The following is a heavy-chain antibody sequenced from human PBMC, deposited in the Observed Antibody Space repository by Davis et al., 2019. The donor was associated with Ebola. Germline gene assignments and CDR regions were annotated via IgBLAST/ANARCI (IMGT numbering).Heavy chain of an antibody. V-gene: IGHV4-59*01. CDR1: VGSFSGYY. Sequence: PSETLSLTCAVYVGSFSGYYWTWIRRPPGKGLEWIGYMYYSGSTYYNPSLKSRVTISIDASKNQFSLKLSSVTAADTAVYYCAMEVYYYGMDVWGQGTTVTVSS. CDR2: MYYSGST. CDR3: AMEVYYYGMDV. J-gene: IGHJ6*02. D-gene: IGHD3-3*01.